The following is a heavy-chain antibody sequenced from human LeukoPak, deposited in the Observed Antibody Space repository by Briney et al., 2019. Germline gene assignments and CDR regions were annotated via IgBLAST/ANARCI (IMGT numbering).Heavy chain of an antibody. J-gene: IGHJ4*02. CDR3: AREPYSSGYYFDY. Sequence: GASVTVSCKASGGTFSSYAISWVRQAPGQGLEWMGGIIPIFGTANYAQKFQGRVTITADESTSTAYMELSSLRSEDTAVYYCAREPYSSGYYFDYWGQGTLVTVSS. D-gene: IGHD6-19*01. CDR1: GGTFSSYA. V-gene: IGHV1-69*13. CDR2: IIPIFGTA.